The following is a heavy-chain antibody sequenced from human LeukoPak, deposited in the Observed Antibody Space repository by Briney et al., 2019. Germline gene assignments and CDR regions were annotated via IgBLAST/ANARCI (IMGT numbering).Heavy chain of an antibody. D-gene: IGHD6-19*01. Sequence: SETLSLTCTVSGDSISSYDWSWIRQPPGKGLEWIGYIYYSGSTNYNPSLKSRVTISVDTSKNQFSLKLSSVTAADTAVYYCARLRRAVAGTWSNYYYYYMDVWGKGTTVTISS. CDR3: ARLRRAVAGTWSNYYYYYMDV. J-gene: IGHJ6*03. CDR2: IYYSGST. V-gene: IGHV4-59*01. CDR1: GDSISSYD.